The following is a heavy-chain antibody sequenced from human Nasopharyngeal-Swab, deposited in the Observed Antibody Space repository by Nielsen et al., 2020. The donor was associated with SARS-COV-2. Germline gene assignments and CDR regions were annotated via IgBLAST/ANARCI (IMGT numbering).Heavy chain of an antibody. CDR2: ISYDGSNK. D-gene: IGHD3-10*01. Sequence: GESLKISCAASGFTFSSYAMHWVRQAPDKGLEWVAVISYDGSNKYYDDSVKGRFTISRDNSKNTLYLQMNSLRAEDTAVYYCARELSDGSGTYGMDVWGQGTTVTVSS. CDR1: GFTFSSYA. V-gene: IGHV3-30*04. J-gene: IGHJ6*02. CDR3: ARELSDGSGTYGMDV.